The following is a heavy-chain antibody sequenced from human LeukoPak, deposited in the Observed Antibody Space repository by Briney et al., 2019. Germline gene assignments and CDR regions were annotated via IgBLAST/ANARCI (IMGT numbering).Heavy chain of an antibody. CDR2: IKQDGSEK. J-gene: IGHJ4*02. V-gene: IGHV3-7*01. Sequence: GGSLRLSCAASGFTFSSYWMSWVRQAPGKGLEWVANIKQDGSEKYYVDSVKGRFTISRDNAKNSRYLQMNSLRAEDTAVYYCASWCSSTSCYGGAMVNYWGQGTLVTVSS. D-gene: IGHD2-2*01. CDR3: ASWCSSTSCYGGAMVNY. CDR1: GFTFSSYW.